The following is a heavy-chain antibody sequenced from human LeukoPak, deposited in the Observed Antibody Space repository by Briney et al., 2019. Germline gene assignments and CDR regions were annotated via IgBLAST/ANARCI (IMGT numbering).Heavy chain of an antibody. J-gene: IGHJ4*02. V-gene: IGHV3-53*01. CDR1: GFTVSSNS. Sequence: GGSLRLSCTVSGFTVSSNSMSWVRPAPGKGLEWVSFIYSDNTHYSDSVKGRFTISRDNSKNTLYLQMNSLRAEDTAVYYCARRAGAYSHPYDYWGQRTLVTVSS. CDR3: ARRAGAYSHPYDY. D-gene: IGHD4/OR15-4a*01. CDR2: IYSDNT.